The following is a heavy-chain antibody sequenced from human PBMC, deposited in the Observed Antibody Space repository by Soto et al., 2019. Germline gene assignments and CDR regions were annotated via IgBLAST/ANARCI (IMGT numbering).Heavy chain of an antibody. J-gene: IGHJ4*02. CDR2: IYYSGST. Sequence: SETLSLTCTVSGGSISSGDYYWSWIRQPPGKGLEWIGYIYYSGSTYYNPSLKSRATISVDTSKNQFSLKLSSVTAADKAVYYCATQMESFDYWGQGTLVTVS. D-gene: IGHD2-8*01. CDR3: ATQMESFDY. CDR1: GGSISSGDYY. V-gene: IGHV4-30-4*01.